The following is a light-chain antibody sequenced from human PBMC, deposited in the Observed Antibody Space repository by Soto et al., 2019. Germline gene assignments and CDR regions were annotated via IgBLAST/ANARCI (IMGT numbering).Light chain of an antibody. CDR3: QSYDSSLSGYV. J-gene: IGLJ1*01. Sequence: QSVLTQPPSVSGAPGQRVTISCTGSSPNIGAGYDVHWYQQLPGTALKLVIYGNNNRPSGVPDRFSGSKSGTSASLAITGLQAEDEADYYCQSYDSSLSGYVFGTGTKVTVL. V-gene: IGLV1-40*01. CDR2: GNN. CDR1: SPNIGAGYD.